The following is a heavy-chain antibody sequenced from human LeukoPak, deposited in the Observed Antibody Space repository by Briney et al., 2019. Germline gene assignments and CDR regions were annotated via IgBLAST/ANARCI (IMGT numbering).Heavy chain of an antibody. CDR3: AKGEGDSCYSLYLS. V-gene: IGHV3-23*01. Sequence: PGGYLRLSCADSGFTFRNYAMTWVRQAPGKGLEWVSVISGTGGSTYYADSVKGRFTISRDNSENTLYLQMNSLRAEDTAVYYCAKGEGDSCYSLYLSWGQGTLVTVSS. J-gene: IGHJ5*02. CDR2: ISGTGGST. CDR1: GFTFRNYA. D-gene: IGHD2-15*01.